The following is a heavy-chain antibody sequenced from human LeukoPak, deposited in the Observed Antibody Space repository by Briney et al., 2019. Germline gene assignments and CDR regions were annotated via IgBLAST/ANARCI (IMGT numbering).Heavy chain of an antibody. Sequence: SETLSLTCTVSGVCISSSNSYWGWIRQPPGKGLEWIGSIYYTGNTYYNASLKSQVSISIDTSKNQFSLKLTSVTAADTSVYYCARQTGSGLFILPGGQGTLVTVSS. J-gene: IGHJ4*02. V-gene: IGHV4-39*01. D-gene: IGHD3/OR15-3a*01. CDR1: GVCISSSNSY. CDR2: IYYTGNT. CDR3: ARQTGSGLFILP.